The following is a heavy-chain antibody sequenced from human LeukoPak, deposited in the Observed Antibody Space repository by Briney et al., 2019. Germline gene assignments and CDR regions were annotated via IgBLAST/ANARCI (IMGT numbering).Heavy chain of an antibody. J-gene: IGHJ4*02. CDR3: ARDTGTVVDY. Sequence: SETLSLTCTDSGGSISTYYWSWIRQPPGKGLEWIGYIYYSGSTNYNPSLKSRVTTSVDTSKNQFSLKLSSVTAADTAVYYCARDTGTVVDYWGQGTLVTVSS. V-gene: IGHV4-59*01. D-gene: IGHD4-23*01. CDR2: IYYSGST. CDR1: GGSISTYY.